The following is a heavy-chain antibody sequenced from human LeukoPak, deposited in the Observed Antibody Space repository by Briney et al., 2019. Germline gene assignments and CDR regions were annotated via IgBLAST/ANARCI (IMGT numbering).Heavy chain of an antibody. CDR1: GFNLSRNG. Sequence: PGGSLRLSCAASGFNLSRNGMHWVRQAPGKGLEWLSFIRYGGTNKFYGDSVRGRFIVSRDNSNNILFLEMNSLRLEDTAVYYCAKDHIVGGTRLEYWGQGTLVTVSS. CDR3: AKDHIVGGTRLEY. J-gene: IGHJ4*02. D-gene: IGHD1-26*01. V-gene: IGHV3-30*02. CDR2: IRYGGTNK.